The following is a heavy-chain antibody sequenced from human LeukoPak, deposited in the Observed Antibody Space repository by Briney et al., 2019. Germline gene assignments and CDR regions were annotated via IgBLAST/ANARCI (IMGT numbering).Heavy chain of an antibody. V-gene: IGHV3-30*18. D-gene: IGHD2-15*01. Sequence: PGGSLRLSCAASGFTFSSYGMHWVRQAPGKGLEWVAVISYDGSNKYYADSVKGRFTISRDNSKNTLYLQMNSLRAEDTAVYYCAKDRGGLDYWGQGTLVTVSS. J-gene: IGHJ4*02. CDR1: GFTFSSYG. CDR2: ISYDGSNK. CDR3: AKDRGGLDY.